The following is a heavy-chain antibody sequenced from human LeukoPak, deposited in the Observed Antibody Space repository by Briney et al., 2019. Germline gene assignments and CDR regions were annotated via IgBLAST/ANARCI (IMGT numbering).Heavy chain of an antibody. J-gene: IGHJ4*01. CDR3: ARGAPLTGLPGDYFDY. D-gene: IGHD3-9*01. CDR2: ISTHVTST. CDR1: GFTFSTYW. V-gene: IGHV3-74*01. Sequence: GGALRLSCAASGFTFSTYWMHWVRQAPGKGLVWVSRISTHVTSTDYADSVKGRVTISRANAKNTLYLQLDSLRAEDTAVYYCARGAPLTGLPGDYFDYRGHGTLVTASS.